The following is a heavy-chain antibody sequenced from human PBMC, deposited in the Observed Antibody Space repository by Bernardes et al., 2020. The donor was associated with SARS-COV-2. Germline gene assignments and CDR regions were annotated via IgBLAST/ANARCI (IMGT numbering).Heavy chain of an antibody. CDR1: AGTFSSYA. CDR3: ARTHWARLPAAVYYYYYGMDV. J-gene: IGHJ6*02. V-gene: IGHV1-69*13. D-gene: IGHD2-2*01. CDR2: IIPIFGTA. Sequence: SVKVSCKASAGTFSSYAISWVRQAPGQGLEWMGGIIPIFGTANYAQKFQGRVTITADESTSTAYMELSSLRSEDTAVYYCARTHWARLPAAVYYYYYGMDVWGQGTTVTVSS.